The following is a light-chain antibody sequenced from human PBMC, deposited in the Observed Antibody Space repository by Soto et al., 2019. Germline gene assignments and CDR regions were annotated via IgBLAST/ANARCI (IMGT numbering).Light chain of an antibody. J-gene: IGLJ2*01. CDR1: SGYSNYK. V-gene: IGLV9-49*01. CDR3: GADHGSGSNFVV. CDR2: VGTGGIVG. Sequence: QSVLTQPPSASASRGASVTLTCTLSSGYSNYKVDWYQQRPGKGPRFVMRVGTGGIVGSKGDGIPDRFSVLGSGLNRYLTIKNIQEEDESDYHCGADHGSGSNFVVFGGGTQLTVL.